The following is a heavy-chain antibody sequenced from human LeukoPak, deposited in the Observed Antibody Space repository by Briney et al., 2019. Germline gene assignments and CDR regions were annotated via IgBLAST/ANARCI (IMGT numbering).Heavy chain of an antibody. CDR2: INPNSGGT. V-gene: IGHV1-2*02. CDR1: GYTFTGYY. J-gene: IGHJ4*02. Sequence: ASVKVSCKTSGYTFTGYYMHWVRQAPGQGLEWMGWINPNSGGTKYAQKFQGRVTMTRDTSISTAYMELTSLRSGDTAVYYCARAPPAAAGTEFDYWGQGTLVTVSS. D-gene: IGHD6-13*01. CDR3: ARAPPAAAGTEFDY.